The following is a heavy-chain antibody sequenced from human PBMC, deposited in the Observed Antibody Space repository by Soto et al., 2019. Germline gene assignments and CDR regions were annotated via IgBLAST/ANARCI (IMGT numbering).Heavy chain of an antibody. CDR2: IIPILGTA. J-gene: IGHJ6*02. D-gene: IGHD1-26*01. Sequence: GASVKVSCKASGGTFSSYAISWVRQAPGQGLEWMGRIIPILGTANYAQKFQGRVTITADESTSTAYMELSSLRSEDTAVYYCARAPGSYYTHYYYGMDVWGQGTTVTVSS. V-gene: IGHV1-69*11. CDR3: ARAPGSYYTHYYYGMDV. CDR1: GGTFSSYA.